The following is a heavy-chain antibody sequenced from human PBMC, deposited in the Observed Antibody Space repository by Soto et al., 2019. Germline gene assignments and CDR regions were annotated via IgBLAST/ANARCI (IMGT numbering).Heavy chain of an antibody. J-gene: IGHJ5*02. CDR3: ARAPRQLWFNIAGVGCWFDP. D-gene: IGHD5-18*01. V-gene: IGHV4-39*07. Sequence: SETLSLTCTVSGGSISSSSYYWGWIRQPPGKGLEWIGSIYYSGSTYYNPTLKSRVTISVDTSKNQFSLKLSSVTAADPSVYYCARAPRQLWFNIAGVGCWFDPWGQGTLVTVSS. CDR1: GGSISSSSYY. CDR2: IYYSGST.